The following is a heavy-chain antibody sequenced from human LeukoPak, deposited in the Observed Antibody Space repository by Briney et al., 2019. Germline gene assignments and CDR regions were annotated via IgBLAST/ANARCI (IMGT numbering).Heavy chain of an antibody. V-gene: IGHV3-7*03. CDR1: GFTFNSYW. Sequence: GGSLRLSCAASGFTFNSYWMTWVRQAPGKGLEWVANIKQDGSEKYYADSVKGRFTISRDNAKNSLYLQMNSLRAADTAVYYCARDGYGDYGGGWYWGQGTLVTVSS. D-gene: IGHD4-17*01. CDR2: IKQDGSEK. J-gene: IGHJ4*02. CDR3: ARDGYGDYGGGWY.